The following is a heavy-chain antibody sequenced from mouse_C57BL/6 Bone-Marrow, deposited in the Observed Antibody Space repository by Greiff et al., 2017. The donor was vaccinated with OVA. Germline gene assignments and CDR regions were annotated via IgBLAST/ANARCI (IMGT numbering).Heavy chain of an antibody. J-gene: IGHJ2*01. CDR2: SWWDDDK. CDR1: GFSLSTFGMG. D-gene: IGHD1-1*01. V-gene: IGHV8-8*01. Sequence: QVTLKECGPGILQPSQPLSLTCSFSGFSLSTFGMGVGWIRPPSGKGLEWLAHSWWDDDKYYNPALKSRRTISKDTSKNQVYLKIADVDPADTATYYCARVGYDSSYGYWGQGTTLTVSS. CDR3: ARVGYDSSYGY.